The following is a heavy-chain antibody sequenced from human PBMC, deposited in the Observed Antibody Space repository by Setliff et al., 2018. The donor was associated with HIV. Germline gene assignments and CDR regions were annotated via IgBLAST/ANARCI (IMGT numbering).Heavy chain of an antibody. CDR1: GGSFNDYY. CDR2: IDTSGST. V-gene: IGHV4-34*01. CDR3: ARGLNYYGSGSYLPLGY. Sequence: PSETLSLPCAVYGGSFNDYYWTWIRQPPGKGLEWIGEIDTSGSTKYHASLKSRVTISIDTSKNQISLKLSSVTAADTAVYYCARGLNYYGSGSYLPLGYWGQGTLVTVSS. D-gene: IGHD3-10*01. J-gene: IGHJ4*02.